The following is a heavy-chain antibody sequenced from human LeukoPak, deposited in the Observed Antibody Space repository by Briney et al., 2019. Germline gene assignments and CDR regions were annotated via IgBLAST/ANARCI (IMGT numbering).Heavy chain of an antibody. D-gene: IGHD1-26*01. CDR3: ARDEGRGRYYGVGLDYFDY. V-gene: IGHV3-23*01. Sequence: GGSLRLSCAASGFTFSSYAMSWVRHAPGKGLEWVSGISGSGNNTYYADSVKGRFTISRDNAKNSLYLQMNSLTAEATAVYYCARDEGRGRYYGVGLDYFDYWGQGTLVTVSS. CDR1: GFTFSSYA. CDR2: ISGSGNNT. J-gene: IGHJ4*02.